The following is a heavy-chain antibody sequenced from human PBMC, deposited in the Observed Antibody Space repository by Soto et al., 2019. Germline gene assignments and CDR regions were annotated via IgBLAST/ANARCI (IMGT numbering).Heavy chain of an antibody. CDR1: GYSFTTSG. J-gene: IGHJ4*02. CDR2: ISTYNGNT. V-gene: IGHV1-18*01. D-gene: IGHD4-17*01. Sequence: QAQLVQSGAEVKEPGASVKVSCKASGYSFTTSGITWVRQAPGQGLEWMGWISTYNGNTNYAQKLQDRVTLTTDTSTSTAYRERRSLRSDDTAVYYCARRLYGDYDYWGQGTLVTVSS. CDR3: ARRLYGDYDY.